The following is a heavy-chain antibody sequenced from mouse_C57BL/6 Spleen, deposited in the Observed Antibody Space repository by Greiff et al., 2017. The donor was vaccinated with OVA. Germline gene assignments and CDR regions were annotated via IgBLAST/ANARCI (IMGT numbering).Heavy chain of an antibody. D-gene: IGHD1-1*01. Sequence: EVMLVESGGGLVKPGGSLKLSCAASGFTFSDYGMHWVRQAPEKGLEWVAYISSGSSTIYYADTVKGRFTISRDNAKNTLFLQMTSLRSEDTAMYYCARGVYYGSSPLDYWGQGTTLTVSS. V-gene: IGHV5-17*01. CDR1: GFTFSDYG. J-gene: IGHJ2*01. CDR3: ARGVYYGSSPLDY. CDR2: ISSGSSTI.